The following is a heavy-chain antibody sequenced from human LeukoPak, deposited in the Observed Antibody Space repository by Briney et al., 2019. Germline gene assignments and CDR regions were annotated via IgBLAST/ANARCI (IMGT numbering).Heavy chain of an antibody. V-gene: IGHV3-48*01. D-gene: IGHD3-3*01. CDR2: ISSSSSTI. CDR1: GFTFSSYS. J-gene: IGHJ4*02. CDR3: ARGHGLRFLEWSFDY. Sequence: GGSLRLSCAASGFTFSSYSMNWVRPAPGKGLEWVSYISSSSSTIYYADSVKGRFTISRDNAKNSLYLQMNSLRAEDTAVYYCARGHGLRFLEWSFDYWGQGTLVTVSS.